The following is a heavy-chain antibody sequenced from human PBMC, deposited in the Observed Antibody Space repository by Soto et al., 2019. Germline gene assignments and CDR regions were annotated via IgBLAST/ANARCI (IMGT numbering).Heavy chain of an antibody. CDR2: INPNSGGT. CDR1: GYTFTGYY. V-gene: IGHV1-2*02. CDR3: ARDMDYDILTGYLGYYYYGMDV. D-gene: IGHD3-9*01. Sequence: GASVKVSCKASGYTFTGYYMHWVRQAPGQGLEWMGWINPNSGGTNYAQKLQGRVTMTTDTSTSTAYMELRSLRSDDTAVYYCARDMDYDILTGYLGYYYYGMDVWGQGTTVTVSS. J-gene: IGHJ6*02.